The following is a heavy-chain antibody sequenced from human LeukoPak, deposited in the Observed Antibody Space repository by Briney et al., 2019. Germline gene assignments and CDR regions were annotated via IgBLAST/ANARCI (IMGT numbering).Heavy chain of an antibody. CDR2: ISGDGSST. J-gene: IGHJ5*02. D-gene: IGHD2-2*02. CDR1: GFTFSSYA. CDR3: AKGLSINWFDP. Sequence: GGSLRLSCAASGFTFSSYAMHWVRQAPGKGLVCVSRISGDGSSTSYADSVKGRFTVSRDNAKNTLYLQMNSLRAEDTAVYYCAKGLSINWFDPWGQGTLVTVSS. V-gene: IGHV3-74*01.